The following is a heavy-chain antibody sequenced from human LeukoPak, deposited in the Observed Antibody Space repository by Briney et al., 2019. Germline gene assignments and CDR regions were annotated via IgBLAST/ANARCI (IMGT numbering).Heavy chain of an antibody. J-gene: IGHJ6*02. CDR3: ARGLITMVRGVIDYYYYYGMDV. CDR2: INHSGST. V-gene: IGHV4-34*01. D-gene: IGHD3-10*01. Sequence: SETLSLTCAVYGRSFSGYYWSWIRQPPGKGLEWIGEINHSGSTNYNPSLKSRVTISVDTSKNQFSLKLSSVTAADTAVYYCARGLITMVRGVIDYYYYYGMDVWGQWTTVTVSS. CDR1: GRSFSGYY.